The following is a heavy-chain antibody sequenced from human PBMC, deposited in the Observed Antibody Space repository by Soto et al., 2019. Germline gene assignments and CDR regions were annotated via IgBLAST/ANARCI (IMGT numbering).Heavy chain of an antibody. CDR3: AKLDIVATSFDY. Sequence: SLRLSCAAYGFTFSSYAMSWVRQAPGKGLEWGSAISGSGGRPSHADSVKGRSTISRDNSKNTLYLQMNSLRAEDTAVYYCAKLDIVATSFDYWGQGTLVTVSS. J-gene: IGHJ4*02. V-gene: IGHV3-23*01. CDR1: GFTFSSYA. CDR2: ISGSGGRP. D-gene: IGHD5-12*01.